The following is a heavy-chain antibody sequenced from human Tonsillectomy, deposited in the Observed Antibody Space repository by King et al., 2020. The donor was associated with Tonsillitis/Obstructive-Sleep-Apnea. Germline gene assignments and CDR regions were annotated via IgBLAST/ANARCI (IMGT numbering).Heavy chain of an antibody. CDR2: ISTIRTYI. CDR3: ARALGDIVVEPVAIVQ. J-gene: IGHJ1*01. Sequence: VQLVESGGGLVKPGGSLRLSCASSGFTFSAYRMNWVRQAPGKGLEWVSSISTIRTYIYYADSLQGRLTISSDNAKTSLYLQMNSLRTEDTAVYYCARALGDIVVEPVAIVQWGQGTLVTVSS. D-gene: IGHD2-2*01. CDR1: GFTFSAYR. V-gene: IGHV3-21*01.